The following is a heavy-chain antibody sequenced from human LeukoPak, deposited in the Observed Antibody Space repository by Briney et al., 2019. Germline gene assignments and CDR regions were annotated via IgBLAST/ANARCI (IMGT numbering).Heavy chain of an antibody. D-gene: IGHD6-13*01. Sequence: GGSLRLSCAASGFTVSRNYMSWVRQAPGKGLEWVSVIYSGGSTYYADSVKGRFTISRHNSKNTLYLQMNSLRAEDTAVYYCARDRRIAAAGYDAFDIWGQGTMVTVSS. V-gene: IGHV3-53*04. CDR3: ARDRRIAAAGYDAFDI. CDR1: GFTVSRNY. CDR2: IYSGGST. J-gene: IGHJ3*02.